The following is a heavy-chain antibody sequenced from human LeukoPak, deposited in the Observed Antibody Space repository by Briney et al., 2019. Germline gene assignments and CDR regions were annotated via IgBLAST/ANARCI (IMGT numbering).Heavy chain of an antibody. D-gene: IGHD1-7*01. V-gene: IGHV3-74*01. CDR3: ARVWNYLAAFDI. CDR1: GFTFSSYW. CDR2: INSDGSST. Sequence: GGSLRLSCAASGFTFSSYWMHWVRQAPGKGLVWVSRINSDGSSTSYADSVKGRFTISRDNAKNTLYLQMNGLRAEDTAVYYCARVWNYLAAFDIWGQGTMVTVSS. J-gene: IGHJ3*02.